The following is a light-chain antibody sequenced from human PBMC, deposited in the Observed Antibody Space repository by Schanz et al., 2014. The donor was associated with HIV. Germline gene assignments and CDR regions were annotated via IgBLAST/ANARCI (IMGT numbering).Light chain of an antibody. CDR3: QQYGSSPRT. Sequence: EIVLTQSPGTLSLSPGERATLSCRASQSVSSYLAWYQQKPGQAPRLLIYDASNRATGIPGRFSGSGSGTDFNLTISRLEPEDFAVYYCQQYGSSPRTFGQGTKLEIK. CDR2: DAS. J-gene: IGKJ2*01. CDR1: QSVSSY. V-gene: IGKV3-20*01.